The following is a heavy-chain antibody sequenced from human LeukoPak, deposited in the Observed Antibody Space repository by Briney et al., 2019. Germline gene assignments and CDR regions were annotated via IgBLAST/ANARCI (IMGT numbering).Heavy chain of an antibody. Sequence: ASVKVSCKASGYTFTGYYMHWVRQAPGQALEWMVWINPNSGGTNYAQKFQARVTMTRDTSISTAYMELSRLRSDATGVYYCARVFIAVAEYTIFDGGGQGTLVSVSA. J-gene: IGHJ4*02. CDR2: INPNSGGT. CDR3: ARVFIAVAEYTIFDG. CDR1: GYTFTGYY. D-gene: IGHD6-19*01. V-gene: IGHV1-2*02.